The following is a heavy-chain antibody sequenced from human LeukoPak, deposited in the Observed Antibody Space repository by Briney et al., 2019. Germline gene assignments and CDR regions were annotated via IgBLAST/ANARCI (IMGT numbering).Heavy chain of an antibody. CDR2: IYHSGST. J-gene: IGHJ4*02. V-gene: IGHV4-4*02. CDR3: ASVRLGELSSPFDY. CDR1: GGSISSSNW. D-gene: IGHD3-16*02. Sequence: SETLSLTCAVSGGSISSSNWWSWVRQPPGKGLEWIGEIYHSGSTNYNPSLKSRVTISVDKSKNQFSLKLSSVTAADTAVYYCASVRLGELSSPFDYWGQGTLVTVSS.